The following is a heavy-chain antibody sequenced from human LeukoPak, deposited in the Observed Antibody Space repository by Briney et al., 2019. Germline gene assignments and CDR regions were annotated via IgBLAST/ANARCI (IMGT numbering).Heavy chain of an antibody. CDR1: GYTFISYY. V-gene: IGHV1-46*01. Sequence: GASVKVSCKASGYTFISYYMHWVRQAPGQGLEWMGIINPSGGSTSYAQKFQGRVTMTRDTSTSTVYMELSSLRSEDTAVYYCARVDLWFGELGWGLGTLVTVSS. CDR3: ARVDLWFGELG. CDR2: INPSGGST. D-gene: IGHD3-10*01. J-gene: IGHJ4*02.